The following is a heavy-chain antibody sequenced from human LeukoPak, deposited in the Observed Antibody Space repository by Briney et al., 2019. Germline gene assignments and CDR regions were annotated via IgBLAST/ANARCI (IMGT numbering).Heavy chain of an antibody. V-gene: IGHV4-34*01. CDR3: ARGAPYDYVWGSYRRDYNYYGMDV. Sequence: PSETLSLTCAVYGGSFSGYYWSWIRQPPGKGLEWIGEINHSGSTNYNPSLKSRVTISVDTSKNQFSLKLSSVTAADTAVYYCARGAPYDYVWGSYRRDYNYYGMDVWGQGTTVTVSS. CDR2: INHSGST. J-gene: IGHJ6*02. D-gene: IGHD3-16*02. CDR1: GGSFSGYY.